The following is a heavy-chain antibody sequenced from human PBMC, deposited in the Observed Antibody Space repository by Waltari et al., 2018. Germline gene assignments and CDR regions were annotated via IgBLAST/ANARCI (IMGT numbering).Heavy chain of an antibody. Sequence: QVQLQESGPGLVKPSQTLSLTRTVSGGSISSGGYYWSWIRPHPGKGLEWIGYIYYSGSTYYNPSLKSRVTISVDTSKNQFSLKLSSVTAADTAVYYCARIQPAANYYYYGMDVWGQGTTVTVSS. CDR2: IYYSGST. CDR1: GGSISSGGYY. D-gene: IGHD2-2*01. V-gene: IGHV4-31*03. CDR3: ARIQPAANYYYYGMDV. J-gene: IGHJ6*02.